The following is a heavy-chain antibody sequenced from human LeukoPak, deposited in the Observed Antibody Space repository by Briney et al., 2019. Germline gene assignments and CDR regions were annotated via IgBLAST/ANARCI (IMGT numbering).Heavy chain of an antibody. J-gene: IGHJ5*02. D-gene: IGHD6-19*01. CDR2: IIPILGIA. CDR3: ARVAGPLSTAFDP. Sequence: SVTVSCKASGGTFSSYAISWVRQAPGQGREWMGRIIPILGIANYAQKFQGRVTITADKSTSTAYMELSSLTSEHTAVYYCARVAGPLSTAFDPWGQGTLVTVSS. V-gene: IGHV1-69*04. CDR1: GGTFSSYA.